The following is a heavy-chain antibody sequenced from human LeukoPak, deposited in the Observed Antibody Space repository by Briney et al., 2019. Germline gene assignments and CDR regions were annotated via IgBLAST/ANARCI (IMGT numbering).Heavy chain of an antibody. D-gene: IGHD2-15*01. CDR3: ARDYYCSGGSCLYFDH. CDR1: GFTSSSYG. Sequence: GGSLRLSCAASGFTSSSYGMHWVRQAPGKGLEWVAVMYYDGVSKYYADSVKGRFTISRDNSHNTLYLQMNSLRVEDTAVYYCARDYYCSGGSCLYFDHWGQGTLVTVSS. V-gene: IGHV3-33*01. CDR2: MYYDGVSK. J-gene: IGHJ4*02.